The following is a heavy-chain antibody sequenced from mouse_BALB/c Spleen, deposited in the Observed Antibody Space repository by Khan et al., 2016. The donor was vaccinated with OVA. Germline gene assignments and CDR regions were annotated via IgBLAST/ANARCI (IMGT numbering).Heavy chain of an antibody. CDR3: ARNGYYRYAMDY. D-gene: IGHD2-3*01. V-gene: IGHV14-3*02. J-gene: IGHJ4*01. CDR1: GFNIKDTY. CDR2: IDPANGNT. Sequence: VQLQQSGAELVKPGASVKLSCTASGFNIKDTYMHWVKQRPEQGLEWIGRIDPANGNTKYDPKFQGKATITADTSSNTAYLQLSSLTSAAPAVYDCARNGYYRYAMDYWDQGSSVTVSS.